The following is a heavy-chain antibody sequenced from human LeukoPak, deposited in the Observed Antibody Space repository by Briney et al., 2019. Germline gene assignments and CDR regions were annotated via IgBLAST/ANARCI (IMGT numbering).Heavy chain of an antibody. V-gene: IGHV3-48*03. CDR3: ARDAGGYTSVYAFDI. CDR2: ISSSGSTI. J-gene: IGHJ3*02. Sequence: GGSLRLSCAASGFTFSSYEMNWVRQAPGKGLEWVSYISSSGSTIYYADSVKGRFTISRDNAKNSLYLQMNSLRAEDTAVYYCARDAGGYTSVYAFDIWGQGTMVTVSS. D-gene: IGHD2-15*01. CDR1: GFTFSSYE.